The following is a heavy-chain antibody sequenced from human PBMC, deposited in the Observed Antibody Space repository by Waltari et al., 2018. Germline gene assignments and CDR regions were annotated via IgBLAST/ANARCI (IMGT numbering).Heavy chain of an antibody. CDR3: AGHVRGTVTDGMDV. Sequence: QVQLQESGPGLVKPSETLSLTCAVSGYSISSGYYWGWIRQPPGKGLEWIGSIYHSGSTYYNPSLKSRVTISVDTSKNQFSLKLSSVTAADTAVYYCAGHVRGTVTDGMDVWGQGTTVTVSS. D-gene: IGHD4-17*01. CDR1: GYSISSGYY. CDR2: IYHSGST. V-gene: IGHV4-38-2*01. J-gene: IGHJ6*02.